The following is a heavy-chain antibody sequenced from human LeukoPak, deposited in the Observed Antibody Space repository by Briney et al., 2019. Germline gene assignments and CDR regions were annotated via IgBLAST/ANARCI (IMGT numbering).Heavy chain of an antibody. CDR3: ARQVVPAAIHSQFYFDY. CDR1: GYSIRSGYY. CDR2: IYHSGST. D-gene: IGHD2-2*02. V-gene: IGHV4-38-2*01. Sequence: SETLSLTCAVSGYSIRSGYYWGWIRQPPGKGLEWIGSIYHSGSTYYNPSLKSRVTISVDTSKNQFSLKLSSVTAADTAVYYCARQVVPAAIHSQFYFDYWGQGTLVTVSS. J-gene: IGHJ4*02.